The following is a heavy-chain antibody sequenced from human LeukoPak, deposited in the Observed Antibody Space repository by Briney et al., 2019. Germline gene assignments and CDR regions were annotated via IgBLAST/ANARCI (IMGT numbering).Heavy chain of an antibody. D-gene: IGHD4-11*01. CDR1: GYTFTSYD. J-gene: IGHJ4*02. CDR2: MNPNSGNT. CDR3: AREIVEAMTTVTTEGKDY. V-gene: IGHV1-8*01. Sequence: GASVKVSCKASGYTFTSYDINWVRQATGQGLEWMGWMNPNSGNTGYAQKFQGRVTMTRNTSISTAYMELSSLRSEDTAVYYCAREIVEAMTTVTTEGKDYWGQGTLVTVSS.